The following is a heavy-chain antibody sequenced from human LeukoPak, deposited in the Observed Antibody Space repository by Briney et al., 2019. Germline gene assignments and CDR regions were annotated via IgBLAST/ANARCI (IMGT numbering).Heavy chain of an antibody. CDR3: ARPVDTANGHWFDP. CDR1: GYSISSGYY. CDR2: IYHSGST. Sequence: SETLSLTCAVSGYSISSGYYWGWIRQPPGKGLEWIGSIYHSGSTYYNPSLKSRVTISVDTSKNQFSLKLSSVTAADTAVYYCARPVDTANGHWFDPWGQGTLVTVSS. D-gene: IGHD5-18*01. V-gene: IGHV4-38-2*01. J-gene: IGHJ5*02.